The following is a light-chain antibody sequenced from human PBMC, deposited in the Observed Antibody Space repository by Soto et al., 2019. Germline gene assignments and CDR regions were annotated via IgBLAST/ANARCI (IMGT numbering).Light chain of an antibody. CDR1: QSISSY. J-gene: IGKJ5*01. V-gene: IGKV1-39*01. Sequence: QMTQLPSSLCSPLGGRVPTTCPASQSISSYLNWYQQKPGKAPKLLIYAASSLQSGVPSRFSGSGSGTDFTLTISSLQPEDFATYYCQQSYSTLRTFGQGTRLEIK. CDR2: AAS. CDR3: QQSYSTLRT.